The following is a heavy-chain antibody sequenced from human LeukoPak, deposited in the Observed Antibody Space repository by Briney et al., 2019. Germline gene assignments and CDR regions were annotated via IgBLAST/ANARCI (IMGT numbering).Heavy chain of an antibody. CDR3: ARDEIGGSFEY. V-gene: IGHV3-23*01. CDR2: ISGSGGST. J-gene: IGHJ4*02. D-gene: IGHD1-26*01. CDR1: GLTFSSYA. Sequence: GGSLRLSCAACGLTFSSYAMSWVRQAPGKGLEWVSAISGSGGSTYYADSVKGRFTISRDNSKNTLYLQMNSLRAEDTAVYYCARDEIGGSFEYWGQGTQVTVSS.